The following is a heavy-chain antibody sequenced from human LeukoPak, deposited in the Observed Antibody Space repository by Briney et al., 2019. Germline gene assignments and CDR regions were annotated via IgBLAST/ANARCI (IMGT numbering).Heavy chain of an antibody. CDR3: ARGYCTGGSCSKYDY. CDR2: IKQDGSEK. CDR1: GFTFSSYA. J-gene: IGHJ4*02. D-gene: IGHD2-15*01. Sequence: GGSLRLSCAASGFTFSSYAMSWVRQAPGKGLEWVAKIKQDGSEKYYVDSVKGRFTISRDNAKNSLYLQMNSLRADDTAVYCCARGYCTGGSCSKYDYWGQGTLVTVSS. V-gene: IGHV3-7*01.